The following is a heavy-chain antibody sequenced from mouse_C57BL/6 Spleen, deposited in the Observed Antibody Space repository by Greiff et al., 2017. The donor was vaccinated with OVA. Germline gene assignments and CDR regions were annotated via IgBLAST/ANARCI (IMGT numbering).Heavy chain of an antibody. CDR2: ISSGGSTI. V-gene: IGHV5-17*01. CDR1: GFTFSDYG. J-gene: IGHJ1*03. CDR3: ARVWGWYFDV. Sequence: EVNVVESGGGLVKPGGSLKLSCAASGFTFSDYGMHWVRQAPEKGLEWVAYISSGGSTIYYADTVKGRVTISGDNAKNTLFLQMSSLMSEDTFMYYCARVWGWYFDVWGTGTTFPVSS.